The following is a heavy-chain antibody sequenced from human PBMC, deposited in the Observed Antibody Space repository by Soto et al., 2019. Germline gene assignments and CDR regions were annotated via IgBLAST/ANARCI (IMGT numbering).Heavy chain of an antibody. Sequence: ASVKVSCKASGYTFTSCYMHWVRQAPGQGLEWMGIINPSGGSTSYAQKFQGRVTMTRDTSTSTVYMELSSLRSEDTAVYYCARSGDSSGYFHSTPFDYWGQGTLVTVSS. CDR2: INPSGGST. CDR3: ARSGDSSGYFHSTPFDY. D-gene: IGHD3-22*01. J-gene: IGHJ4*02. V-gene: IGHV1-46*01. CDR1: GYTFTSCY.